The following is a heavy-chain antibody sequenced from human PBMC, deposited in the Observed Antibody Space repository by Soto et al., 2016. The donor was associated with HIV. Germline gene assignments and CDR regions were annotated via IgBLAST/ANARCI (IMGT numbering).Heavy chain of an antibody. D-gene: IGHD6-19*01. Sequence: QVQLKQWGAGLLKPSESLSLTCAVYGGSFNGYYWNWIRQSPGKGLEWIGEISHTGETNYNPSLKSRLTMSLDTSKYQLSLNLTSVTAADTAMYYCARVGGYSSPMALWGQGTLVTVSS. CDR1: GGSFNGYY. CDR3: ARVGGYSSPMAL. V-gene: IGHV4-34*02. J-gene: IGHJ4*02. CDR2: ISHTGET.